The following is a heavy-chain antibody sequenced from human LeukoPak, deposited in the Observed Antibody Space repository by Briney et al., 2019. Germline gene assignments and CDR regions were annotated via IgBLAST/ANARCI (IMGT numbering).Heavy chain of an antibody. J-gene: IGHJ4*02. CDR2: VKQDGSEK. CDR3: ARYHARGSSSMDY. CDR1: GFTFSRYW. V-gene: IGHV3-7*01. Sequence: GGSLRLSCAASGFTFSRYWMSWVRQAPGKGLEWVANVKQDGSEKYYVDSVKGRFTISRDNAKNSLYLQMNSLRAEDTAVYYCARYHARGSSSMDYWGQGTLVTVSS. D-gene: IGHD1-26*01.